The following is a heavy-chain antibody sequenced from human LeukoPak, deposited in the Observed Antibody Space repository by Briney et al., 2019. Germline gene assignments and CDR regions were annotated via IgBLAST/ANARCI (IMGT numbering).Heavy chain of an antibody. CDR3: ARSLWGTAQDY. J-gene: IGHJ4*02. CDR1: GFTFSDYY. D-gene: IGHD3-16*01. Sequence: PGGSLRLSCAASGFTFSDYYMSWVRQAPGKGLEWVSYITNSGTTIYYADSVKGRFTVSRDNAKNSLYLQMNSLRAEDTAVYYCARSLWGTAQDYWGQGTLVTVSS. CDR2: ITNSGTTI. V-gene: IGHV3-11*01.